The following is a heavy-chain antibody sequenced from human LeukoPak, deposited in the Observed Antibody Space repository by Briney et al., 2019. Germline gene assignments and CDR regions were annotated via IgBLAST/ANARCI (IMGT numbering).Heavy chain of an antibody. CDR2: LSANGGTT. CDR3: VKDLYKGDSASWYFFHY. V-gene: IGHV3-64D*06. Sequence: GGSLRLSCAASRFTFSSSWMSWVRQAPGKGLEYVSALSANGGTTYYADSVKGRFTISRDTSKNTLYLQMSSLRAEDTAMYHCVKDLYKGDSASWYFFHYWGQGTLVTVSS. CDR1: RFTFSSSW. D-gene: IGHD2-2*01. J-gene: IGHJ4*02.